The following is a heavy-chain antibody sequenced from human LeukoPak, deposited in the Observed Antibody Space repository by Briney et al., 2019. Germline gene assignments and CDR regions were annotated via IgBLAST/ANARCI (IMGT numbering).Heavy chain of an antibody. CDR1: GGSISSYY. Sequence: SETLSLTCTVSGGSISSYYWSWIRQPPGKGLEWIGYIYYSGSTNYNPSLKSRVTISVDTSKNQFSLKLSSVTAADTAVHYCARSRTTYYYYYMDVWGKGTTVTVSS. CDR3: ARSRTTYYYYYMDV. CDR2: IYYSGST. V-gene: IGHV4-59*01. J-gene: IGHJ6*03. D-gene: IGHD4-17*01.